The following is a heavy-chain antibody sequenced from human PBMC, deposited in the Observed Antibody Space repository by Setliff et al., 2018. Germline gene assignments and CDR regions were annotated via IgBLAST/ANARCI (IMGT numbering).Heavy chain of an antibody. CDR1: GYTFTSYD. CDR2: MNPNSGNT. V-gene: IGHV1-8*02. D-gene: IGHD5-18*01. Sequence: ASVKVSCKASGYTFTSYDINWVRQATGQGLEWMGRMNPNSGNTGYAQKFQGRVTMTRNTSISTAYMELSGLRSEDTAVYYCARRVGSVGIQLPDYWGQGTLVTVSS. CDR3: ARRVGSVGIQLPDY. J-gene: IGHJ4*02.